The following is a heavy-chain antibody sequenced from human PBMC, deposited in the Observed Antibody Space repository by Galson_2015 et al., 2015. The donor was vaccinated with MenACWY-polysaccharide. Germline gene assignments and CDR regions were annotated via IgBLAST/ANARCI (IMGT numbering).Heavy chain of an antibody. Sequence: SLRLSCAASGFTFSTYAMSWVRQAPGKGPEWVSFISGNGGMTENVDSVKGRFTTSRDNSKNTLDLQMNSLRAEDTAVYYCAKTRGGDTASDSWGQGTLVTVSS. V-gene: IGHV3-23*01. CDR1: GFTFSTYA. CDR2: ISGNGGMT. CDR3: AKTRGGDTASDS. D-gene: IGHD5-18*01. J-gene: IGHJ4*02.